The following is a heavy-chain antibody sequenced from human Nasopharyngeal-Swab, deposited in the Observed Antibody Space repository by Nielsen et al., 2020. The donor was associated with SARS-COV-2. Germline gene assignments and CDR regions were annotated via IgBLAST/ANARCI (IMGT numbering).Heavy chain of an antibody. CDR1: GFTFSNAW. D-gene: IGHD6-6*01. CDR2: ISNGGGFT. V-gene: IGHV3-23*01. J-gene: IGHJ5*02. CDR3: AKEGDCSTSSDP. Sequence: GESLKISCAASGFTFSNAWMSWVRQAPGKGLEWVSVISNGGGFTYYADSVKGRFTISRDNSRNTLYLQMNSLRAEDTAVYYCAKEGDCSTSSDPWGQGTLVTVSS.